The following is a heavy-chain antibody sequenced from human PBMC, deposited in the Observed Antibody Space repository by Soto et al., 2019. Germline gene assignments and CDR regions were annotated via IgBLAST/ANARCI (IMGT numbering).Heavy chain of an antibody. Sequence: QVQLVESGGGVVQPGRSLRLSCAASGFTFSSYGMHWVRQAPGKGLEWVAVISYDGSNKYYAYSVKGRFTISRDNSKNTLYLQMNSLRAEDTAVYYSANDPDYGSGLYYYSGMDVWGQGTTVIVSS. CDR3: ANDPDYGSGLYYYSGMDV. D-gene: IGHD3-10*01. CDR2: ISYDGSNK. J-gene: IGHJ6*02. V-gene: IGHV3-30*18. CDR1: GFTFSSYG.